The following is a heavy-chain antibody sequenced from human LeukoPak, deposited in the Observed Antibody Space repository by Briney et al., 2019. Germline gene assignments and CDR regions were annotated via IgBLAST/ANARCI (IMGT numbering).Heavy chain of an antibody. Sequence: ASVKVSCKVSGYTLTELFMHWVRQVPGNGLEWMGGFDPEDGETIYAQKFQGRVTMTEDTSTDTAYMELSSLRSEDTAIYYCAAVVGATIFGYWGQGTLVTVSS. J-gene: IGHJ4*02. CDR1: GYTLTELF. CDR2: FDPEDGET. V-gene: IGHV1-24*01. D-gene: IGHD2-15*01. CDR3: AAVVGATIFGY.